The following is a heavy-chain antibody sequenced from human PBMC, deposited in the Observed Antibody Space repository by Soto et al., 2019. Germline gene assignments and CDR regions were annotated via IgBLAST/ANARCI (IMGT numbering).Heavy chain of an antibody. CDR1: GGSISSSSYY. CDR2: IYYSGST. D-gene: IGHD6-13*01. CDR3: ARHVDSSSWYNWFDS. Sequence: QLQLQESGPGLVKPSETLSLTCTVSGGSISSSSYYWGWIRQPPGKGLEWIGSIYYSGSTYYNPSLKSRVTISVDTSKNQFSLKLSSVTAADTAVYYCARHVDSSSWYNWFDSWGQGTLVTVSS. V-gene: IGHV4-39*01. J-gene: IGHJ5*01.